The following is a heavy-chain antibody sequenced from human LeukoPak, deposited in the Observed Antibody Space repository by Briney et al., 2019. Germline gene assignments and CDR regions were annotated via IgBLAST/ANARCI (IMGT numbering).Heavy chain of an antibody. Sequence: SVKVSCKASGGTFSSYAISWVRQAPGQGLEWMGGIIPIFGTANYAQRFQGRVTITADESTSTAYMELSSLRSEDTAVYYCARDRSSSSWYYYYMDVWGKGTTVTVSS. D-gene: IGHD6-13*01. V-gene: IGHV1-69*01. CDR1: GGTFSSYA. CDR3: ARDRSSSSWYYYYMDV. J-gene: IGHJ6*03. CDR2: IIPIFGTA.